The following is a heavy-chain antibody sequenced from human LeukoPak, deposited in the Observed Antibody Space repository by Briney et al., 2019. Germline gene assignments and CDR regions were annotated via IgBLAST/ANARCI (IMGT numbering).Heavy chain of an antibody. V-gene: IGHV1-46*01. J-gene: IGHJ4*02. CDR3: VREESGGYFDY. CDR2: ITPSVDTT. Sequence: GASVKVSCKASGYTFTNYLLHWVRQAPGQGLEWLGRITPSVDTTNYAQKFRDRVTMTRDTSTSTVYMELSSLRSEDTAVYHCVREESGGYFDYWGQGTLVTVSS. CDR1: GYTFTNYL. D-gene: IGHD2-8*02.